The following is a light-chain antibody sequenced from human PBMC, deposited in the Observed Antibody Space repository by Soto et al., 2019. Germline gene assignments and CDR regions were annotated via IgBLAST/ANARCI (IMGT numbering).Light chain of an antibody. CDR1: QSISSW. CDR2: KAS. V-gene: IGKV1-5*03. J-gene: IGKJ5*01. Sequence: DIQMTQSPSTLSSPVGDRVTITCRASQSISSWLAWYQQKPGKAPKLLIYKASSLESGVPSRFSGSGSATEYTLTISSLQPDDFATYYSQQYNSYPITCGQGTRLEIK. CDR3: QQYNSYPIT.